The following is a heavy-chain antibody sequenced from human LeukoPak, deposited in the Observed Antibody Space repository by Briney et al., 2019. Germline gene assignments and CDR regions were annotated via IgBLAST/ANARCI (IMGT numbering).Heavy chain of an antibody. CDR1: GFTFSSYG. Sequence: PWGSLRLSCAASGFTFSSYGVHWVRQAPGKGLEWVAVIWYDGSNKYYADSVKGRFTISRDNSKNTLYLQMNSLRAEDTAVYYCAKDIAAAGYYFDYWGQGTLVTVSS. CDR3: AKDIAAAGYYFDY. CDR2: IWYDGSNK. V-gene: IGHV3-33*06. J-gene: IGHJ4*02. D-gene: IGHD6-13*01.